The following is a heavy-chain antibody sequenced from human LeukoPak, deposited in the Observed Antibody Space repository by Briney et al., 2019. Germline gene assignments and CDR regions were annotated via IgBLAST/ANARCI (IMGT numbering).Heavy chain of an antibody. Sequence: QPGGSLRLSCAASGFTFRNYVIHWVRQAPGKGLEWVAVTSSDLNVKLYADSVKGRFTISRDRSESTLYLQMNGLRADDTAVYYCVRAAPRDCSPASCSLFDTWGQGTLVTVSS. CDR2: TSSDLNVK. V-gene: IGHV3-30-3*01. CDR3: VRAAPRDCSPASCSLFDT. D-gene: IGHD2-2*01. CDR1: GFTFRNYV. J-gene: IGHJ4*02.